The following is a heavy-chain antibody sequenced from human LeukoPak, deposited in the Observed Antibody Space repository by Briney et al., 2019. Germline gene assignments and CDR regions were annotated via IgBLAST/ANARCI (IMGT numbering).Heavy chain of an antibody. CDR2: ISYDGSNK. CDR3: AKGRNPTYYYYMDV. D-gene: IGHD1-14*01. Sequence: GGSLRLSCAASGFTFSSYAMHWVRQAPGKGLEWVAVISYDGSNKYYADSVKGRFTISRDNSKNTLYLQMNSLRAEDTAVYYCAKGRNPTYYYYMDVWGKGTTVTVSS. V-gene: IGHV3-30*04. CDR1: GFTFSSYA. J-gene: IGHJ6*03.